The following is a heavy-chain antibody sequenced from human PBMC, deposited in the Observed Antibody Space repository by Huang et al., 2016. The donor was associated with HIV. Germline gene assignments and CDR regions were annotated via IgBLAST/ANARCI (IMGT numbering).Heavy chain of an antibody. Sequence: QVQLVQSGAEVKKPGASVKVSCKASGYTSTRYYIHWVRQAPGQGLEWMGIINPRSGRTTYAQKFQGRVTMTRDTSTSTVYMELSSLRSDDTAVYYCARDLFVLDSNGYYGSPFDYWGQGTLVTVSS. J-gene: IGHJ4*02. CDR1: GYTSTRYY. D-gene: IGHD3-22*01. V-gene: IGHV1-46*01. CDR2: INPRSGRT. CDR3: ARDLFVLDSNGYYGSPFDY.